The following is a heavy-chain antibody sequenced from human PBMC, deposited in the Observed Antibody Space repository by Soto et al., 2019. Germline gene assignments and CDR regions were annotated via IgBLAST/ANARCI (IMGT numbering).Heavy chain of an antibody. V-gene: IGHV1-18*04. CDR3: AREGVTYYDILTGPNNWFDP. Sequence: QVQLVQSGAEVKKPGASVKVSCKASGYTFTSYGISWVRQAPGQGLEWMGWISPYNGNTNYAQKLQGRVTMTTATSTSTAYMELRSLRSDDTAVYYCAREGVTYYDILTGPNNWFDPWGQGTLVTVSS. CDR2: ISPYNGNT. J-gene: IGHJ5*02. CDR1: GYTFTSYG. D-gene: IGHD3-9*01.